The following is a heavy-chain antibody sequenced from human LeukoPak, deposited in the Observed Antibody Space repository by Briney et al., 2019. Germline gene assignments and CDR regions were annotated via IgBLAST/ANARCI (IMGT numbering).Heavy chain of an antibody. CDR2: IYIGDSDP. V-gene: IGHV5-51*01. D-gene: IGHD3-22*01. CDR1: GYSFSTSW. J-gene: IGHJ2*01. CDR3: AKVKSFGYSFFDL. Sequence: GASLKISCQGSGYSFSTSWIAWVRQAPGKGLEWVGSIYIGDSDPRYSPSFQGHVTMSADKSVNTASLQWNSLQGSDTGIYYCAKVKSFGYSFFDLWGRGTLVAVSS.